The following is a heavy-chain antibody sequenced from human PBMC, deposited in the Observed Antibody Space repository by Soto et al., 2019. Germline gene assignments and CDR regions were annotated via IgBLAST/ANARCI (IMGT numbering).Heavy chain of an antibody. J-gene: IGHJ4*02. D-gene: IGHD3-16*02. CDR1: GFTFSSYA. CDR2: ISGSGGST. Sequence: PGGSLRLSCAASGFTFSSYAMSWFRQAPGKGLEWVSAISGSGGSTYYADSVKGRFTISRDNSKNTLYLQMNSLRAEDTAVYYCAKVRVTFGGVIADFDYWGQGTLVTVS. V-gene: IGHV3-23*01. CDR3: AKVRVTFGGVIADFDY.